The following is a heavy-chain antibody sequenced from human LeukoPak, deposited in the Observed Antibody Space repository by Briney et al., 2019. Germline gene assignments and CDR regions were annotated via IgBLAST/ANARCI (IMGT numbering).Heavy chain of an antibody. CDR3: GMSGDRVPLQDDVFDV. Sequence: GESLKISCKVSGYSFTSYCIGWVRQMPGKGLEWMGIIYPGDSGPTYSPSFQGQVTIPVDKSINTAYLQWSSLQASDTAMYYCGMSGDRVPLQDDVFDVWGQGTMVAVST. D-gene: IGHD1-26*01. CDR1: GYSFTSYC. V-gene: IGHV5-51*01. J-gene: IGHJ3*01. CDR2: IYPGDSGP.